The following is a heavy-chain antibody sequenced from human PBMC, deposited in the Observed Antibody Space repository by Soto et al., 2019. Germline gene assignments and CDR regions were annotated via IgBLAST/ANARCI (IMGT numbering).Heavy chain of an antibody. CDR1: GFTFSGSA. J-gene: IGHJ4*02. D-gene: IGHD1-26*01. V-gene: IGHV3-73*02. CDR2: IRSKANSYAT. CDR3: TPKWELSLPFDY. Sequence: EVQLVESGGGLVQPGGSLKLSCAASGFTFSGSAMHWVRQASGKGLEWVGRIRSKANSYATAYAASVKGRFTISRDDSKNTAYLQMNSLKTEDTAVYYCTPKWELSLPFDYWGLGTLVTVSS.